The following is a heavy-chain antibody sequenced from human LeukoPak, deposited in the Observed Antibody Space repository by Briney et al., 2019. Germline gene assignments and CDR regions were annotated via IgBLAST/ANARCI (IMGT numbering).Heavy chain of an antibody. J-gene: IGHJ4*02. Sequence: GGSLRLSCVASGFSFSRYYIHWVRQAPGKGLVWVSRIKGDSSDTIYADSVKGRFTISRDNAKNTVYLQMNSLRREDTAVYYCARDGDAYNFDYWGQGTLVTASP. CDR1: GFSFSRYY. V-gene: IGHV3-74*01. D-gene: IGHD5-24*01. CDR3: ARDGDAYNFDY. CDR2: IKGDSSDT.